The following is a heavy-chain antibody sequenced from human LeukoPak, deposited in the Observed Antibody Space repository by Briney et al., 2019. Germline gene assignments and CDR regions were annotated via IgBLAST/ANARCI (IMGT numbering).Heavy chain of an antibody. V-gene: IGHV4-39*01. CDR1: GGSISSSSYY. D-gene: IGHD3-22*01. CDR3: ASQSWDSSGYYFDY. Sequence: MPSETLSLTCTVSGGSISSSSYYWGWIRQPPGKGLEWIGSIYYSGSTYYNPSLKSRVTISVATSKNQFSLKLSSVTAADTAVYYCASQSWDSSGYYFDYWGQGTLVTVSS. J-gene: IGHJ4*02. CDR2: IYYSGST.